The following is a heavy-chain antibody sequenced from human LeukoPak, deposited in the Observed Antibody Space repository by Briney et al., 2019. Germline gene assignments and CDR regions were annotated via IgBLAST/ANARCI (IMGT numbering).Heavy chain of an antibody. J-gene: IGHJ4*02. CDR1: GDSISGYY. CDR3: ARDRSASYRFDY. CDR2: IYTSGST. Sequence: SETLSLTCSVSGDSISGYYWSWIRQPAGKGLEWIGRIYTSGSTNYNPSLKSRVTMSVDTSKNQFSLNLTSATAADTAVYYCARDRSASYRFDYWCQGTLVTVSS. D-gene: IGHD1-26*01. V-gene: IGHV4-4*07.